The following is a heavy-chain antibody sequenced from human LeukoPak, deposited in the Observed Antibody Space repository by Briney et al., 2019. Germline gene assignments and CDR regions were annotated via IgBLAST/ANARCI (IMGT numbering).Heavy chain of an antibody. CDR3: AKDRVVVVITTCMDV. CDR2: ISGSGGST. CDR1: GFTFSSYA. Sequence: GGSLRLSCAASGFTFSSYAMSWVRQAPRKGLEWVSAISGSGGSTYYADSVKGRFTISRDNSKNTLYLQMNSLRAEDTAVYYCAKDRVVVVITTCMDVWGQGTTVTVSS. D-gene: IGHD3-22*01. J-gene: IGHJ6*02. V-gene: IGHV3-23*01.